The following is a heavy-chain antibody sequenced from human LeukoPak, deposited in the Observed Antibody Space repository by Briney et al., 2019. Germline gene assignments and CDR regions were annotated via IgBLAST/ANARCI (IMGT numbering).Heavy chain of an antibody. CDR2: ISSSSSYI. V-gene: IGHV3-21*01. CDR1: GFTFSSYS. Sequence: GGSLRLSCAASGFTFSSYSMNWVRQAPGKGLEWVSSISSSSSYIYYADSVKGRFTISGDNAKNSLYLQMNSLRAEDTAVYYCAREAEATIDYWGQGTLVTVSS. CDR3: AREAEATIDY. J-gene: IGHJ4*02. D-gene: IGHD5-12*01.